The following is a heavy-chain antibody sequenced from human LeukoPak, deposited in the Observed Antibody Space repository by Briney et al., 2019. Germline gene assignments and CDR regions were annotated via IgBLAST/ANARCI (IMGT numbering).Heavy chain of an antibody. D-gene: IGHD3-16*01. CDR3: ASLWSSDY. Sequence: QTGGSLRLSCAASGFTFSSYEMNWVRQAPGKGLEWVSYISSSCSTIYYADSVKGRFTISRDNAKNSLYLQMNSLRAEDTAIYYCASLWSSDYWGQGTLLTVSS. V-gene: IGHV3-48*03. CDR2: ISSSCSTI. J-gene: IGHJ4*02. CDR1: GFTFSSYE.